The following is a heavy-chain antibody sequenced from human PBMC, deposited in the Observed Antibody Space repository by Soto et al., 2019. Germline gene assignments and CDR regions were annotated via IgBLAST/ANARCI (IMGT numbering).Heavy chain of an antibody. J-gene: IGHJ4*02. Sequence: QVQLQQWGAGLLKPSETLSLTCAVYGGSFSGYYWSWIRQPPGKGLEWIGEINHSGSTNYNPSLKSRVTISVDTSKNQFSLKLSSVTAADTAVYYCARGDIAVAGPFDYWGPGTLVTVSS. CDR2: INHSGST. D-gene: IGHD6-19*01. CDR3: ARGDIAVAGPFDY. CDR1: GGSFSGYY. V-gene: IGHV4-34*01.